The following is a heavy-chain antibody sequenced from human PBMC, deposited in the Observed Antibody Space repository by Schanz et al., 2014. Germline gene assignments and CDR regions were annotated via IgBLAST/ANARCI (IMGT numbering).Heavy chain of an antibody. CDR2: IIPSLGLA. CDR1: GYTFINYG. V-gene: IGHV1-69*04. D-gene: IGHD3-10*01. CDR3: ARGRGFYDY. Sequence: QVQLVQSGAEVKKPGASVKVSCKASGYTFINYGISWVRQAPGQGLEWMGRIIPSLGLAKYEQKFRDKVTITADTSTTTAYMELSSLTSEDTAVHYCARGRGFYDYWGQGTLVTVSS. J-gene: IGHJ4*02.